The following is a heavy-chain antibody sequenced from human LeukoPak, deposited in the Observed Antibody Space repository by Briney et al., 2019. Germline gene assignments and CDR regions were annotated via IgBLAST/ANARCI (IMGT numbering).Heavy chain of an antibody. CDR1: GFTFSSYW. V-gene: IGHV3-48*01. J-gene: IGHJ4*02. CDR2: ISSSGSTI. D-gene: IGHD3-22*01. CDR3: ASAHYYDSSGYYRHPYYFDY. Sequence: PGGSLRLSCAASGFTFSSYWMSWVRQAPGKGLEWVSYISSSGSTIYYADSVKGRFTISRDNSKNTLYLQMNSLRAEDTAVYYCASAHYYDSSGYYRHPYYFDYWGQGTLVTVSS.